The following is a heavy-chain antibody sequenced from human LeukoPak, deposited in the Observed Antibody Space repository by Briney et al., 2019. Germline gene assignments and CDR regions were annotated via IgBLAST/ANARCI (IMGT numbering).Heavy chain of an antibody. D-gene: IGHD3-22*01. CDR2: IIPIFGTA. CDR3: AREHPDSPLFQH. J-gene: IGHJ1*01. CDR1: GGTFSSYA. V-gene: IGHV1-69*05. Sequence: SVKVSCKASGGTFSSYAISWVRQAPGQGLEWMGGIIPIFGTANYAQKFQGRVTITTDESTSTAYMELSSLRSEDTAVYYCAREHPDSPLFQHWGQGTLVTISS.